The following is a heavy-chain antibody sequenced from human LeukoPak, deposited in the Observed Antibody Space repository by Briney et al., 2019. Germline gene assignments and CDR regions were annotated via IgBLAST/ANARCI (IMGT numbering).Heavy chain of an antibody. CDR3: ARGRGSGHKENWFDP. Sequence: ASVEVSCKASGYTFTTYDINWVRQATGQGLEWMGWMNPNSGNTGYAQKFQGRVTMTRNTSISTAYMELSSLRSEDTAVYYCARGRGSGHKENWFDPWGQGTLVTVSS. J-gene: IGHJ5*02. CDR2: MNPNSGNT. V-gene: IGHV1-8*01. D-gene: IGHD6-19*01. CDR1: GYTFTTYD.